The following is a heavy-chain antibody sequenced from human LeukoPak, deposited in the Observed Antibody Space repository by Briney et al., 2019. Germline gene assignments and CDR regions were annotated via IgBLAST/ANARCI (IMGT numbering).Heavy chain of an antibody. Sequence: SETLSLTCTVSGGSISSYYWSWIRQPPGKGLEWIGYIYYTGSTNYNPSLKSRVTISVDTSKNQFSLKLSSVTAADTAVYYCAREWGGATSLDYWGQGTLVTVSS. CDR2: IYYTGST. D-gene: IGHD1-26*01. CDR3: AREWGGATSLDY. CDR1: GGSISSYY. V-gene: IGHV4-59*12. J-gene: IGHJ4*02.